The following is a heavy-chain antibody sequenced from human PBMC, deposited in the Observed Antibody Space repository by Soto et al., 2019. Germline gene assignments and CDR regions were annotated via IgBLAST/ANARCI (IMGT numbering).Heavy chain of an antibody. Sequence: HLVASGGGLVQPEGSLRLSCAASGFSFSDAWMNWVRQTPGKGLEWVGRIKSRANGGTTEYAAPVKDRFTISRDDSENTVYLQMKSLKTEDTAIYYCTRLPNAGDPGVDSLGYWGQGTLVTVS. J-gene: IGHJ4*02. CDR2: IKSRANGGTT. CDR3: TRLPNAGDPGVDSLGY. CDR1: GFSFSDAW. V-gene: IGHV3-15*07. D-gene: IGHD3-16*01.